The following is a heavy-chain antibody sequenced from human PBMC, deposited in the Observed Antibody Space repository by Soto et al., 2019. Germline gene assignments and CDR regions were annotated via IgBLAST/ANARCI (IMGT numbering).Heavy chain of an antibody. CDR1: GGSLSTYY. CDR3: AKTRITSTAATFDP. Sequence: LSLTCTVSGGSLSTYYWSWIRQPPGKGLEWIVYMSYSGSSNYNPSLKSRVTMSVDTSKNQVSLKLSSVTAADTAAYYCAKTRITSTAATFDPWGQGTLVTVSS. V-gene: IGHV4-59*01. CDR2: MSYSGSS. J-gene: IGHJ5*02. D-gene: IGHD1-20*01.